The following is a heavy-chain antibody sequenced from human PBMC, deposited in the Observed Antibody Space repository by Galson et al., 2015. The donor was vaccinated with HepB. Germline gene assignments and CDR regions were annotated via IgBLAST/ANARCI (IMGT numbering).Heavy chain of an antibody. V-gene: IGHV3-7*01. CDR2: IKEDGSEK. Sequence: SLRLSCAASGFTFAKYWMTWVRQAPGKGLQWVANIKEDGSEKFYVDSVKGRFTISRDNAKNSLWLQMNSLRADDTAAYYCARDRAVVGGGDWFDSWGQGTLVTVSS. CDR1: GFTFAKYW. CDR3: ARDRAVVGGGDWFDS. D-gene: IGHD2-2*01. J-gene: IGHJ5*01.